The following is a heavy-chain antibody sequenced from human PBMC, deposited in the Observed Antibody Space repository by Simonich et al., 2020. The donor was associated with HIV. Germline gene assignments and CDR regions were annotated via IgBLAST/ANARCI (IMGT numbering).Heavy chain of an antibody. Sequence: QVQLQQWGAELLKPSETLSLTCAVYGGSFSGYYWSWLRQPPGKGLEWIGEINHSGITNYKSSLNSRATISVDKSKNQFSLKLSAVTAADTAIYYCARRDRELILYFDYWGQGNLVTVSS. CDR3: ARRDRELILYFDY. V-gene: IGHV4-34*01. J-gene: IGHJ4*02. D-gene: IGHD3-3*01. CDR2: INHSGIT. CDR1: GGSFSGYY.